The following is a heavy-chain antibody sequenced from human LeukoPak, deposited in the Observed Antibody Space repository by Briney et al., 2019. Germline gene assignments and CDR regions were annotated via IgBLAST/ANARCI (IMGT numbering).Heavy chain of an antibody. CDR1: GYNFTNYW. V-gene: IGHV5-51*01. D-gene: IGHD5-24*01. CDR3: ARRADGYNYVGTDY. CDR2: IYPGDSET. Sequence: GESLKISCKGSGYNFTNYWIAWVRQMPGKGLEWMGIIYPGDSETTYSPSFQGQVAISADKSISTAYLQWSSLKTSDTAMYYCARRADGYNYVGTDYWGQGTLVTVSS. J-gene: IGHJ4*02.